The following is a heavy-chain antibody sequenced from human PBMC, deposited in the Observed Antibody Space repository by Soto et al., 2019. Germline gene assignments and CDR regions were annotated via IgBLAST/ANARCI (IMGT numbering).Heavy chain of an antibody. CDR2: ISYSGST. D-gene: IGHD3-16*01. CDR1: GGSMSGHC. V-gene: IGHV4-59*11. CDR3: ARADADAFVGY. Sequence: PSETLSLTCTVSGGSMSGHCWTWLRQPPGKGLEWIGYISYSGSTYYNPSLKSRVTISADTSRNQFSLKLSSVIAADTAVYYCARADADAFVGYWGQGTLVTVSS. J-gene: IGHJ4*02.